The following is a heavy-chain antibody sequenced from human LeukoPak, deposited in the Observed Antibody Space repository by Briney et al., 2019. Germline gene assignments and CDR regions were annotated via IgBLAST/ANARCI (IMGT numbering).Heavy chain of an antibody. D-gene: IGHD6-19*01. CDR1: GFIFSSYA. Sequence: GGSLRLSCAASGFIFSSYAMSWVRQAPGKGLEWVSAISGSGGSTYYTDSVKGRFTISRDNSKNTLYLQMNSLRAEDTAVYYCAKGTKQSDALPSDYWGQGTLVTVSS. V-gene: IGHV3-23*01. CDR3: AKGTKQSDALPSDY. J-gene: IGHJ4*02. CDR2: ISGSGGST.